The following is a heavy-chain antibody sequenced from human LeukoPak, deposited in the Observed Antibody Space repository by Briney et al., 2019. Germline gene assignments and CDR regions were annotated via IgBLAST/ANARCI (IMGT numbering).Heavy chain of an antibody. D-gene: IGHD1-14*01. CDR3: ARSRDRYWDAFDV. CDR1: GGSISSYY. J-gene: IGHJ3*01. Sequence: SETLSLTCTVSGGSISSYYWSWIRQPPGKGLEWIGYIYYSGSTNYNPSLKSRVTISVDTSKKQFSQKLSSVTAADTAVYYCARSRDRYWDAFDVWGQGTMVTVSS. V-gene: IGHV4-59*01. CDR2: IYYSGST.